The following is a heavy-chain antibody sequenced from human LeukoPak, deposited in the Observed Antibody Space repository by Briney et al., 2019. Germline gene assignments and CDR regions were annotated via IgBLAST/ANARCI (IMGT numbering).Heavy chain of an antibody. CDR1: EFTFSSYW. V-gene: IGHV3-7*01. D-gene: IGHD6-19*01. CDR3: ARGFRGWYAEGFDY. Sequence: PGGSLRLSCAASEFTFSSYWMGWVRQAPGKGLEWVANIKQDGSETYFLGSVKGRFTISRDNAKNSLYLQMNSPRAEDTAVYYCARGFRGWYAEGFDYWGQGTLVTVSS. J-gene: IGHJ4*02. CDR2: IKQDGSET.